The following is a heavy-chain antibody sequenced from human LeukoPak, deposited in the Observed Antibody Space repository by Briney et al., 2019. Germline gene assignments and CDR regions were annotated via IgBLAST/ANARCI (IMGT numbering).Heavy chain of an antibody. V-gene: IGHV3-66*01. Sequence: GGSLRLSCTGSGFTVGTNYMSWVRQAPGKGLEWVSIIYSGDNTYYVDSVKGRFTISRDNAKNSLYLQMNSLRDEDTAVYYCARDGIVGAHFDYWGQGTPVTVSS. J-gene: IGHJ4*02. CDR3: ARDGIVGAHFDY. CDR2: IYSGDNT. CDR1: GFTVGTNY. D-gene: IGHD1-26*01.